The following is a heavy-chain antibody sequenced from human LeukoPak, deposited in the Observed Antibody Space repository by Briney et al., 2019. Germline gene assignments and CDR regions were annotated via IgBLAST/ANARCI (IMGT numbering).Heavy chain of an antibody. J-gene: IGHJ5*02. CDR2: INHSGST. CDR3: ATNPQTTVTTRHFNWFDP. D-gene: IGHD4-11*01. Sequence: SETLSLTCAVYGGSFSGYYWSWIRQPPGKGLEWIGEINHSGSTNYNPSLKSRVTISVDTSKNQFSLKLSSVTAADTAVYYCATNPQTTVTTRHFNWFDPWGQGTLVTASS. CDR1: GGSFSGYY. V-gene: IGHV4-34*01.